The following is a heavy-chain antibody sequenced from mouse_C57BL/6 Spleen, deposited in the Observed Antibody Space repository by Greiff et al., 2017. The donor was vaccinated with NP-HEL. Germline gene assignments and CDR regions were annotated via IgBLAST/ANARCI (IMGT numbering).Heavy chain of an antibody. CDR2: IDPSDSYT. CDR1: GYTFTSYW. Sequence: VQLQQPGAELVKPGASVKLSCKASGYTFTSYWIQWVKQRPGQGLEWIGEIDPSDSYTNYNQKFKGKATLTVDTSSSTAYMQLSSLTSEDSAVYYCARWKGFFAYWGQGTLVTVSA. V-gene: IGHV1-50*01. J-gene: IGHJ3*01. CDR3: ARWKGFFAY.